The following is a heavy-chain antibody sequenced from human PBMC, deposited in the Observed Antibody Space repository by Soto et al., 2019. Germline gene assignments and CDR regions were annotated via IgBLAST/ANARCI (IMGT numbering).Heavy chain of an antibody. D-gene: IGHD1-20*01. CDR2: IYYSGST. Sequence: SETLSLTCTVSGGSISSSSYYWGWIRQPPGKGLEWIGSIYYSGSTYYNPSLKSRVTISVDTSKNQFSLKLSSVTAADTAVYYCARPITGTTGYFDYWGQGTLVTVSS. J-gene: IGHJ4*02. CDR1: GGSISSSSYY. V-gene: IGHV4-39*01. CDR3: ARPITGTTGYFDY.